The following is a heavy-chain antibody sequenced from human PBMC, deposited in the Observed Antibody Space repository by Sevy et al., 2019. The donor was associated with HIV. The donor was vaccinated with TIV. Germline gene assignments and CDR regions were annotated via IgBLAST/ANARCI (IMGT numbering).Heavy chain of an antibody. CDR3: AKDGSAPTYYFDY. V-gene: IGHV3-23*01. CDR2: ISGSGGST. J-gene: IGHJ4*02. Sequence: GGSLRLSCAASGFTFSSYAMSWVRQAPGKGLEWVSAISGSGGSTYYADSVKGRFTISRDNSKNTLYLQMNSLRAEDTAIYYCAKDGSAPTYYFDYWGQGTLVTVSS. D-gene: IGHD5-12*01. CDR1: GFTFSSYA.